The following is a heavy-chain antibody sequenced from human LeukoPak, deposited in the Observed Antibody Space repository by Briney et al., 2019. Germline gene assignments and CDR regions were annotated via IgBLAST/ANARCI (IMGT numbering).Heavy chain of an antibody. V-gene: IGHV3-21*01. CDR2: ISSDSKSI. J-gene: IGHJ4*02. CDR1: GFIFSSFT. D-gene: IGHD4-17*01. CDR3: TRGSYGDYGY. Sequence: MSGGSLRLSCAASGFIFSSFTMNWVRQAPGKGLEWVSSISSDSKSIYYADSVKGRFIISRDNAKNSLFLQMDSLRAEDTALYYCTRGSYGDYGYWGQGTLVTVSS.